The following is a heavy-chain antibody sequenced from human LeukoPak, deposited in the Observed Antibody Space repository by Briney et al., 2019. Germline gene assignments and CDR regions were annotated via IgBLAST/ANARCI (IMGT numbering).Heavy chain of an antibody. CDR1: GFTFSSYA. CDR3: AKPVGCSSTSCYGHAFDI. V-gene: IGHV3-23*01. Sequence: GGSLRLSCAASGFTFSSYAMSWVRQAPGKGLEWVSAISGSGGSTYYADSVKGRFTISRDNSKNTLYLQMNSLRAEDTAVYYCAKPVGCSSTSCYGHAFDIWGQGTMVTVSS. D-gene: IGHD2-2*01. J-gene: IGHJ3*02. CDR2: ISGSGGST.